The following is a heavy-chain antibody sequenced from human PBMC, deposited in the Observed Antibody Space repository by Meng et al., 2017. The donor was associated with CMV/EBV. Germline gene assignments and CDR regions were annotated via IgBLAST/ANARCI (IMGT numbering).Heavy chain of an antibody. Sequence: GESLKISCAASGFTFSSYSMNWVRQAPGKGLEWVSSISSSSSYIYYADSVKGRFTISRDNAKNSLYLQMNSLRAEDTAVYYCARTPGSYDAFDICGQGTMVTVSS. CDR1: GFTFSSYS. J-gene: IGHJ3*02. V-gene: IGHV3-21*01. CDR3: ARTPGSYDAFDI. CDR2: ISSSSSYI.